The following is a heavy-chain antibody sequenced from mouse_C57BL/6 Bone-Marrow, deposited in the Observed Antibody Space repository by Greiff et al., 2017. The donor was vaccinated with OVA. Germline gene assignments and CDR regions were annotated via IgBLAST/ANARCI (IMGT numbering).Heavy chain of an antibody. CDR2: INPSTGGT. J-gene: IGHJ2*01. V-gene: IGHV1-42*01. Sequence: VQLQQSGPELVKPGASVKISCKASGYSFTGYYMNWVKQSPEKSLEWLGEINPSTGGTTYNQKFKAKATLPVDKSSSTAYMPLKSLTSEDSAVYYCAREGPRVDDGYYLYYFDYWGKGTTLTVSS. CDR3: AREGPRVDDGYYLYYFDY. CDR1: GYSFTGYY. D-gene: IGHD2-3*01.